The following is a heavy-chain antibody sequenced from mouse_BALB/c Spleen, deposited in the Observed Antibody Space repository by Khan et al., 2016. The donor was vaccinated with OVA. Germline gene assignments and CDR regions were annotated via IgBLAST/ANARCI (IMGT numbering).Heavy chain of an antibody. CDR1: GFSLSDYG. CDR2: IWGGGST. CDR3: AKGVRSYYDTFDY. J-gene: IGHJ4*01. V-gene: IGHV2-6-5*01. D-gene: IGHD2-14*01. Sequence: VELVESGPGLVAPSQNLSITCTVSGFSLSDYGVSWIRQPPGKGLEWLGVIWGGGSTYYNSALKSRLSISKDNSKSQVFLKMSSLQSDDTAMFYCAKGVRSYYDTFDYWGQGTSVTVSS.